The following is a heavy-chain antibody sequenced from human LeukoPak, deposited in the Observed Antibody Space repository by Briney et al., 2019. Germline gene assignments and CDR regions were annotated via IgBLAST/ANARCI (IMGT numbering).Heavy chain of an antibody. CDR1: GFTFRSYE. D-gene: IGHD2-21*01. J-gene: IGHJ4*02. CDR3: ANLGGDYYFDY. Sequence: PGGSLRLSCAASGFTFRSYEMNWVRQAPGKGLEWVSYISGSGNTIFYTDSVKGPFTIFTDNAKNSLYLQMNSLGAEDTAVYYCANLGGDYYFDYWGQGPLVTVSS. CDR2: ISGSGNTI. V-gene: IGHV3-48*03.